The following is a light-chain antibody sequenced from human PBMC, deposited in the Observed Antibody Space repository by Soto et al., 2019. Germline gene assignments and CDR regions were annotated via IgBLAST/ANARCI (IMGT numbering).Light chain of an antibody. CDR3: QQYDEYPLT. Sequence: DIQMTQSPSTLSASVGDRVTITCRASQTIRSWLAWYQQRPGKVPNLLIWDTSKLQSGVPSRFSGSGSGTEFTLTIASLQRDDFATYWCQQYDEYPLTFGGWTKVELK. CDR1: QTIRSW. V-gene: IGKV1-5*01. J-gene: IGKJ4*01. CDR2: DTS.